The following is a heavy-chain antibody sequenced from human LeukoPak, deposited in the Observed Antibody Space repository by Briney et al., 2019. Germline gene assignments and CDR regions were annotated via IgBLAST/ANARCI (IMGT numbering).Heavy chain of an antibody. CDR2: ISGYNGNT. CDR1: GYTFTSYG. J-gene: IGHJ4*02. Sequence: ASVKVSCKASGYTFTSYGISWVRQAPGQGLEWMGWISGYNGNTNSAQKVQGRVTMTTDTSTTTAYVELRSLRSDDTAVYYCARSVATTEHCHYWGRGTLDTVS. D-gene: IGHD5-12*01. V-gene: IGHV1-18*01. CDR3: ARSVATTEHCHY.